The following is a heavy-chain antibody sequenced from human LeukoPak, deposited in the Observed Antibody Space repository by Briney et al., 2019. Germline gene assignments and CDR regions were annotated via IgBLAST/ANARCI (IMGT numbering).Heavy chain of an antibody. CDR1: GGSISRYY. J-gene: IGHJ5*02. CDR2: IDYSGST. Sequence: PSETLSLTCTVSGGSISRYYWNWIRQSPGKGLEWIGYIDYSGSTNYNPSLESRVTMSVDTSTTQFSLKLTSLTAADTAVYYCARAPLRFGELLPQGKFDPWGQGILVSVSS. V-gene: IGHV4-59*01. CDR3: ARAPLRFGELLPQGKFDP. D-gene: IGHD3-10*01.